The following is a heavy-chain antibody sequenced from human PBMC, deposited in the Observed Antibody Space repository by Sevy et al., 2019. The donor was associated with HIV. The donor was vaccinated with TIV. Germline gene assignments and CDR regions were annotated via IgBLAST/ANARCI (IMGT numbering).Heavy chain of an antibody. D-gene: IGHD2-21*01. J-gene: IGHJ6*02. CDR3: TRRDCGGDCSAVGWGYYYYGMDV. Sequence: GGSLRLSCAASGFTFSGSAMHWVRQASGKGLEWVGRIRSKANSYATAYAASVKGRFTISRDDSKNTAYLQMNSLKTEDTAVYYCTRRDCGGDCSAVGWGYYYYGMDVWGQGTTVTVSS. V-gene: IGHV3-73*01. CDR1: GFTFSGSA. CDR2: IRSKANSYAT.